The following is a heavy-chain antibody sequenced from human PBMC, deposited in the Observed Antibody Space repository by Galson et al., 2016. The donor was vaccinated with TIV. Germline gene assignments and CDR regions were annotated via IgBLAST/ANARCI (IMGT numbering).Heavy chain of an antibody. CDR1: GFTFSTYA. D-gene: IGHD2/OR15-2a*01. CDR3: ARLGYCDNTTCFFGMDV. Sequence: SLRLSCAASGFTFSTYAMSWVRQAPGKGLEWVSGISGRDGSTYYADSVKGRFTISRDNAKNSLSLQMDSLRAEDTAIYYCARLGYCDNTTCFFGMDVWGQGTSVIVSS. J-gene: IGHJ6*02. CDR2: ISGRDGST. V-gene: IGHV3-23*01.